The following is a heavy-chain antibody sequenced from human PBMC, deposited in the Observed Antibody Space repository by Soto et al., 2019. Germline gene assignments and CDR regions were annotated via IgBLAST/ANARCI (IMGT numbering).Heavy chain of an antibody. CDR1: GGSISSGGYS. J-gene: IGHJ5*02. CDR3: YRGDVNWFHP. V-gene: IGHV4-30-2*01. Sequence: QLQLQESGSGLVKPSQTLSLTCAVSGGSISSGGYSWSWIRQPPGKGLEWIGYIYHSGSTYYNPCFKSRVTISVDRSKNQFSLKLSTVTAEDEDVDSCYRGDVNWFHPWGQGSLVTVSS. CDR2: IYHSGST. D-gene: IGHD3-16*01.